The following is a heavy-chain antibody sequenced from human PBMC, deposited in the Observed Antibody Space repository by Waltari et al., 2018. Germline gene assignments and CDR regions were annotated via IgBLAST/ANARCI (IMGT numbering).Heavy chain of an antibody. CDR2: IYSSGAV. D-gene: IGHD1-7*01. CDR3: ANRGVGNYFKYFRL. J-gene: IGHJ1*01. V-gene: IGHV4-61*02. Sequence: QVQLQESGPGLVKPTHTLSLTCTVSGEPISDDGPRWTYWTWIRQSAGKGLEWIGHIYSSGAVDYNPSLRSRVTISLDTPKSHFTLKLTSVTAADTAVYYCANRGVGNYFKYFRLWSPGTLVTVSS. CDR1: GEPISDDGPRWTY.